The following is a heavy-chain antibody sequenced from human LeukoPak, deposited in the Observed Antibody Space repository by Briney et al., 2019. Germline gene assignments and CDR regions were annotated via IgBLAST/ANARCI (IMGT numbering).Heavy chain of an antibody. J-gene: IGHJ4*02. V-gene: IGHV4-34*01. D-gene: IGHD3-3*01. Sequence: SETLSLTCAVYGGSFSGYYWSWIRQPPGKGLEWIGEINHSGSTNYNPSLKSRVTISVDTSKNQFSLKLSSVTAADTAVYYCARGRYYDFWSGYPYTDYWGQGTLVTVSS. CDR3: ARGRYYDFWSGYPYTDY. CDR1: GGSFSGYY. CDR2: INHSGST.